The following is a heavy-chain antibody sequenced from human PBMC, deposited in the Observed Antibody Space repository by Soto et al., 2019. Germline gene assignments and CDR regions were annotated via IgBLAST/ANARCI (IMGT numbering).Heavy chain of an antibody. CDR1: GFTFSSYA. CDR3: AKVRPNYYGSGSYFPLFDY. CDR2: ISGSGGST. V-gene: IGHV3-23*01. Sequence: VQLLESGGGLVQPGGSLRLSCAASGFTFSSYAMSWVRQAPGKGLEWVSAISGSGGSTYYADSVKGRFTISRDNSKNTLYLQMNSLRAEDTAVYYCAKVRPNYYGSGSYFPLFDYWGQGTLVTVSS. J-gene: IGHJ4*02. D-gene: IGHD3-10*01.